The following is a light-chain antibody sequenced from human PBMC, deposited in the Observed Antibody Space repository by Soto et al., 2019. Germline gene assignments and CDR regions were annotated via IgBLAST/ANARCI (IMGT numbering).Light chain of an antibody. CDR3: QSYDSSLSAV. CDR1: SSNIGAGYD. J-gene: IGLJ1*01. CDR2: GNS. Sequence: QSVLTQPPSVSGAQGQRVTISCTGSSSNIGAGYDVHWYQQLPGTAPKLLIYGNSNRPSGVPDRFSGSKSGTSASLAITGLQAEDEADYYCQSYDSSLSAVFGTVTKVTLL. V-gene: IGLV1-40*01.